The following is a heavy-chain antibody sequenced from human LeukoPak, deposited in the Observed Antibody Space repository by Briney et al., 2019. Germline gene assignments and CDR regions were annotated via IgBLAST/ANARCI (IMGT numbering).Heavy chain of an antibody. CDR1: GYTFTSYA. CDR2: INPNSGGT. V-gene: IGHV1-2*02. D-gene: IGHD3-10*01. J-gene: IGHJ5*02. Sequence: ASVKVSCKASGYTFTSYAMNWVRQAPGQGLEWMGWINPNSGGTNYAQKFQGRVTMTRDTSISTAYMELSRLRSDDTAVYYCARAPPVTMARGFDPWGQGTLVTVSS. CDR3: ARAPPVTMARGFDP.